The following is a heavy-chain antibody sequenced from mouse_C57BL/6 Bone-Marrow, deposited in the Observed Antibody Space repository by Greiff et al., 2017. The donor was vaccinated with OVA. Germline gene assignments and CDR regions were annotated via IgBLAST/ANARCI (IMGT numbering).Heavy chain of an antibody. CDR3: ARYSIYYDYDDFDY. CDR2: IRNKANGYTT. CDR1: GFTFTDYY. V-gene: IGHV7-3*01. Sequence: EVKVEESGGGLVQPGGSLSLSCAASGFTFTDYYMSWVRQPPGKALEWLGFIRNKANGYTTEYSASVKGRFTISRDNSQSILYLQMNALRAEDSATYYCARYSIYYDYDDFDYWGQGTTLTVSS. D-gene: IGHD2-4*01. J-gene: IGHJ2*01.